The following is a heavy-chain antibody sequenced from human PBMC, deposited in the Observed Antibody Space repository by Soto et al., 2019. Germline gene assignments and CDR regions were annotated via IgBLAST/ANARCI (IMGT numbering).Heavy chain of an antibody. V-gene: IGHV3-33*01. D-gene: IGHD4-17*01. J-gene: IGHJ4*02. CDR3: ARDNLGDLAFDY. CDR2: IWYDGSNK. Sequence: QVQLVESGGGVVQPGRSLRLSCAASGFTFSSYGMHWVRQAPGKGLEWVAVIWYDGSNKYYADSVKGRFTISRDNSKNRLYLQMNSLRAEDTAVYYCARDNLGDLAFDYWGQGTLVTVSS. CDR1: GFTFSSYG.